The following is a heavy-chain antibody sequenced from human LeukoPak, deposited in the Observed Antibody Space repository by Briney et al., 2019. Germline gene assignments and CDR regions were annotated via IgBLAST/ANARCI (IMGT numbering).Heavy chain of an antibody. CDR1: GFTFDDYA. V-gene: IGHV3-9*01. Sequence: GGSLRLSCAASGFTFDDYAMHWVRQAPGKGLEWVSGIWWNSGSIGYADSVKGRFTISRDNAKNSLYLQMNSLRAEDTAVYYCAREALVGATDHDAFDIWGQGTMVTVSS. J-gene: IGHJ3*02. D-gene: IGHD1-26*01. CDR3: AREALVGATDHDAFDI. CDR2: IWWNSGSI.